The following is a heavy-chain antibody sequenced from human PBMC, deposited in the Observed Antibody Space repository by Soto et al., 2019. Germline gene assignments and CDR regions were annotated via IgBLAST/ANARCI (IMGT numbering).Heavy chain of an antibody. D-gene: IGHD3-3*01. CDR1: GGTFSSYA. V-gene: IGHV1-69*13. J-gene: IGHJ4*02. Sequence: ASVKVSCKASGGTFSSYAISWVRQAPGQGLEWMGGIIPIFGTANYAQKFQGRVTITADESTSTAYMELSSLRSEDTAVYYCARGSSDFWSGHKPFAYWGQGTLVTVYS. CDR2: IIPIFGTA. CDR3: ARGSSDFWSGHKPFAY.